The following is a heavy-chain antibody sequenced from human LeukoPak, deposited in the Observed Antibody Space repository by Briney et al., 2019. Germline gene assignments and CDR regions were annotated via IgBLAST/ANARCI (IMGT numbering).Heavy chain of an antibody. CDR2: ISGSGSYI. CDR1: GFTFSNAW. J-gene: IGHJ4*02. D-gene: IGHD4-17*01. CDR3: ARDRYGDYSFDY. V-gene: IGHV3-21*01. Sequence: SGGSLRLSCAASGFTFSNAWMNWVRKAPGKGLEWVSSISGSGSYIYYADSVKGRFTISRDTAKNSLYLQMNSLRAEDTAVYYCARDRYGDYSFDYWGQGSLVTVSS.